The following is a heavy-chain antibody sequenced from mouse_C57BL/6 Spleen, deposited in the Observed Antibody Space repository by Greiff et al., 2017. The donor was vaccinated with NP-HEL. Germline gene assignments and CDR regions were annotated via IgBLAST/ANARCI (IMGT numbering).Heavy chain of an antibody. CDR2: IDPENGDT. D-gene: IGHD2-1*01. CDR3: KEGNDWYFDV. CDR1: GFNIKDVY. Sequence: VQLQQSGAELVRPGASVKLSCTASGFNIKDVYMHWVKQRPEQGLEWIGWIDPENGDTEYASKFQGKATITADTSSNTAYLQLSSLTSEDTAVYYCKEGNDWYFDVWGTGTTVTVSS. J-gene: IGHJ1*03. V-gene: IGHV14-4*01.